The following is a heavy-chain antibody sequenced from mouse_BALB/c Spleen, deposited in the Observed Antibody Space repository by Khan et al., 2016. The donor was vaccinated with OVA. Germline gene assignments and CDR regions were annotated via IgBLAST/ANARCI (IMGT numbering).Heavy chain of an antibody. CDR3: ARTARIKY. Sequence: VQLKQSGPGLVKPSQSLSLTCTVTGYSITSGYGWNWIRQFPGNKLEWMGYISYSGSNNYNPSLKSRFSITRDTSKNQFFLQLNAITTEDTATYYCARTARIKYWGQGTTLTVSS. CDR1: GYSITSGYG. J-gene: IGHJ2*01. CDR2: ISYSGSN. D-gene: IGHD3-3*01. V-gene: IGHV3-2*02.